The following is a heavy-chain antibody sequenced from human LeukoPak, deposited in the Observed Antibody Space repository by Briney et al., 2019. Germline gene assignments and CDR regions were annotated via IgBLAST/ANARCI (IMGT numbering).Heavy chain of an antibody. J-gene: IGHJ4*02. Sequence: GGSLRLSCAASGFTFSSYAMHWVRQAPGKGLEWVVVISYDGSNKYYADSVKGRFTISRDNSKNTLYLQMNSLRAEDTAVYYCARDPRQYSSDLQPLFDYWGQGTLVTVSS. CDR2: ISYDGSNK. D-gene: IGHD6-19*01. CDR3: ARDPRQYSSDLQPLFDY. CDR1: GFTFSSYA. V-gene: IGHV3-30*04.